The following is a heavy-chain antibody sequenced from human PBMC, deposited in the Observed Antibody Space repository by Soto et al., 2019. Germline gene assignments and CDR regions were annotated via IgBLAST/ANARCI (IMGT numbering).Heavy chain of an antibody. CDR2: IYYSGST. D-gene: IGHD6-13*01. Sequence: PSETLSLTCTVSGGSISRSSYYWGCIRQPPGKGLEWIGSIYYSGSTYYNPSLKSRVTISVDTSENQFSLKLSSVTAADTAVYYCARGIAAAGTIYYYSYGMDVWGQGTTVTVSS. V-gene: IGHV4-39*01. CDR1: GGSISRSSYY. CDR3: ARGIAAAGTIYYYSYGMDV. J-gene: IGHJ6*02.